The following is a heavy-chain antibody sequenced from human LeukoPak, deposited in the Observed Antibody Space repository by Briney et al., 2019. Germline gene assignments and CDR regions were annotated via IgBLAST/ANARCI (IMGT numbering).Heavy chain of an antibody. V-gene: IGHV1-69*13. CDR2: IIPIFGTA. J-gene: IGHJ4*02. CDR1: GGTFSSYA. Sequence: GASVKVSCKASGGTFSSYAISWVRQAPGQGLEWMGGIIPIFGTANYAQKFQGRVTITADESTSTAYMELSSLRSEDTAVYYCAEGGSYGSPAQLRFDYWGQGTLVTVSS. D-gene: IGHD5-18*01. CDR3: AEGGSYGSPAQLRFDY.